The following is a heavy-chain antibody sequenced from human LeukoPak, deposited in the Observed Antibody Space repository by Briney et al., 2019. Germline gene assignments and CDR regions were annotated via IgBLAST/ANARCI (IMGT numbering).Heavy chain of an antibody. D-gene: IGHD2-21*02. CDR1: GFTFDDYA. J-gene: IGHJ4*02. V-gene: IGHV3-23*01. CDR2: ISGSGGST. CDR3: AMSRVTAYYFDY. Sequence: PGRSLRLSCAASGFTFDDYAMSWVRQAPGKGLEWVSAISGSGGSTYYADSVKGRFTISRDNSKNTLYLQMNSLRAEDTAVYYCAMSRVTAYYFDYWGQGTLVTVSS.